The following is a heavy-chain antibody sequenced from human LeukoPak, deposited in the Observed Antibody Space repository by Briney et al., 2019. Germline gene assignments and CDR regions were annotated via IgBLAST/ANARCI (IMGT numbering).Heavy chain of an antibody. J-gene: IGHJ6*02. D-gene: IGHD3-10*01. CDR3: ARDTMVRGGHYYGMDV. CDR2: ISAYNGNT. V-gene: IGHV1-18*01. Sequence: ASVKVSCKASGYTFTSYGISWVRQAPGQGLEWMGWISAYNGNTNYAQKLQGRVTMTTDTSTSTAYMELRSLRSDDTAVYYCARDTMVRGGHYYGMDVWSQGTTVTVSS. CDR1: GYTFTSYG.